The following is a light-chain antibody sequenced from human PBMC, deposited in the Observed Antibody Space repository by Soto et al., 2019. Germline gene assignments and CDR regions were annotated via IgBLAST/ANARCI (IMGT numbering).Light chain of an antibody. CDR2: DAS. CDR3: QQRSSWPRT. CDR1: HSVISSY. J-gene: IGKJ2*01. V-gene: IGKV3-11*01. Sequence: EIVLTQSPGTLSLSPGERATLSCRASHSVISSYLAWYQQKPGQTPRLLIYDASNRATGIPARFSGSGSGTDFTLTISSLEPEDFAVYYCQQRSSWPRTFGQGTKLEIK.